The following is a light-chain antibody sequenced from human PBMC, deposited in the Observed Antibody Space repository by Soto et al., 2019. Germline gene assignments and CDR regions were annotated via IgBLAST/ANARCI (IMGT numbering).Light chain of an antibody. Sequence: QSALTQPASVSGSPGQSITISCTGTNSDVGRYNFVSWYQQHPGKAPKLMIYDVSNRPSGVSNRFSGSKSGNTASLNISGLQAEDEADYYCSSYTSSSIPYVFGIGTKLTVL. V-gene: IGLV2-14*01. CDR3: SSYTSSSIPYV. CDR1: NSDVGRYNF. CDR2: DVS. J-gene: IGLJ1*01.